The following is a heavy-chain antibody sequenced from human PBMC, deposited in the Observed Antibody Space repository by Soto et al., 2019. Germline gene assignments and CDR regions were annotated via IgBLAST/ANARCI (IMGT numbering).Heavy chain of an antibody. CDR1: GYSFTSYW. J-gene: IGHJ4*02. CDR2: IYPGDSDT. CDR3: ARLAQSGWPPLNFDY. D-gene: IGHD6-25*01. Sequence: GESLKISCKGSGYSFTSYWIGWVRQMPGKGLEWMGIIYPGDSDTRYSPSFQGQVTISADKSISTAYLQWSSLKASDTAMYYCARLAQSGWPPLNFDYWGQGTLVTVSS. V-gene: IGHV5-51*01.